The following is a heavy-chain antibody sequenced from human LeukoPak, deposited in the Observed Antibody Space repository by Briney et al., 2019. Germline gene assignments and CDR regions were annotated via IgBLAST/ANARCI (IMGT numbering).Heavy chain of an antibody. J-gene: IGHJ4*02. CDR2: IYYTGNT. CDR1: GGAISYYY. D-gene: IGHD1-26*01. V-gene: IGHV4-59*01. Sequence: SETLSLTCTVSGGAISYYYWNWIRQPPGKGLEWIGYIYYTGNTNYNPSLKSRVTISVDTSKNQFSLKLSSVTAADTAVYYCARVRVVGATTYFDYWGQGTLVTVSS. CDR3: ARVRVVGATTYFDY.